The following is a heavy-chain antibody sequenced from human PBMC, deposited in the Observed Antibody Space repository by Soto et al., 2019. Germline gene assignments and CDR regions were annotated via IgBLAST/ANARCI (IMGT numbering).Heavy chain of an antibody. V-gene: IGHV4-61*01. J-gene: IGHJ4*02. CDR3: ARHAPGSGMYF. CDR2: IYYSGST. Sequence: PSEPLCLTCTVSGGPVSTGSYYWTWIRQPPGKGLEWIGYIYYSGSTNYNPSLKTRVTISVDTSKNRFSLKLSSVTTADTAMYYCARHAPGSGMYFWGQGTLVPVSS. CDR1: GGPVSTGSYY. D-gene: IGHD3-3*01.